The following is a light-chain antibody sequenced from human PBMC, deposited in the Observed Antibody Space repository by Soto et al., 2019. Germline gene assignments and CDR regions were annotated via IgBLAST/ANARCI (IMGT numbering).Light chain of an antibody. CDR1: SGSIASNY. V-gene: IGLV6-57*01. CDR3: QSYDSSNPWV. CDR2: EDN. Sequence: NFMLTQPHSVSESPGKTVTISCTRSSGSIASNYVQWYQQRPGSYPTTVIYEDNQRPPGVPDRFSGSIDSSSNSASLTISGLKTEDEADYYCQSYDSSNPWVFGGGTKLTVL. J-gene: IGLJ3*02.